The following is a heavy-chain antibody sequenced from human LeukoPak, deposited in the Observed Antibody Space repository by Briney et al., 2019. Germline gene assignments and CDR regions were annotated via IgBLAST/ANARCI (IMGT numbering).Heavy chain of an antibody. D-gene: IGHD6-13*01. Sequence: PGGSLRLSCAASRFTFSTYAMNWVRQAPGKGLEWVSGISGSGDSTYYADSVKGRFTISRDNSKNTLYLQMNSLRAEDTALYYCAKRVHSSSWYAAFGSWGQGTLVTVSS. CDR1: RFTFSTYA. CDR3: AKRVHSSSWYAAFGS. CDR2: ISGSGDST. V-gene: IGHV3-23*01. J-gene: IGHJ4*02.